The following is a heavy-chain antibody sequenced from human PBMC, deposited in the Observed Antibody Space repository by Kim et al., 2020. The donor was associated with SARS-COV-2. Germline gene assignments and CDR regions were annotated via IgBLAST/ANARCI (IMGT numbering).Heavy chain of an antibody. CDR3: VKRVFPVVPAAISY. CDR1: GFTFSSYA. Sequence: GGSLRLSCAASGFTFSSYAMSWVRQAPGKGLEWVSAISGSGGNTYYADSVKGRFTISRDNSKNTLYLQMNSLRAEDTAVYYCVKRVFPVVPAAISYWGQGTLVTVSS. CDR2: ISGSGGNT. J-gene: IGHJ4*02. D-gene: IGHD2-2*01. V-gene: IGHV3-23*01.